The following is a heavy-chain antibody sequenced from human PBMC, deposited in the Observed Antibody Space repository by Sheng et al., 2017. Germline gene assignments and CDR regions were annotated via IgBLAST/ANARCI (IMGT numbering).Heavy chain of an antibody. CDR3: AKGQSAYSKSFDC. V-gene: IGHV3-23*04. D-gene: IGHD5-18*01. CDR2: IIGSGDST. CDR1: EFTFSTYA. J-gene: IGHJ4*02. Sequence: EMQLVESGGGLEQPGGSLRLSCAASEFTFSTYAMSWVRQAPGKGLEWVSTIIGSGDSTYYADSVKGRLTISRDNSKNTLYLQMNSLRAEDTAEYYCAKGQSAYSKSFDCWGQGTRVDRLL.